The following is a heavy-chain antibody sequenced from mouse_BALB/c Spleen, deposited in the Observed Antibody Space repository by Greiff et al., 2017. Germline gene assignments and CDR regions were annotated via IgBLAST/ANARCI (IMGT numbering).Heavy chain of an antibody. CDR2: IRNKANGYTT. Sequence: DVHLVESGGGLVQPGGSLRLSCATSGFTFTDYYMSWVRQPPGKALEWLGFIRNKANGYTTEYSASVKGRFTISRDNSQSILYLQMNTLRAEDSATYYCARADGYYVGFADWGQGTLGTVSA. CDR3: ARADGYYVGFAD. V-gene: IGHV7-3*02. CDR1: GFTFTDYY. D-gene: IGHD2-3*01. J-gene: IGHJ3*01.